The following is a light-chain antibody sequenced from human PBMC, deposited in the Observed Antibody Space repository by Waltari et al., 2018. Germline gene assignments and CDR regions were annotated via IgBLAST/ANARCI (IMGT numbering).Light chain of an antibody. CDR1: QTLLYSSTNKKY. CDR3: QQYYSTPFT. Sequence: DIVMTQSPDSLTVSLGERATINCKSSQTLLYSSTNKKYLAWYKQKPGQSPKLLIYGASTREAGVPDRFSGSGSGTDFTLTISSLQTEDVAVYYCQQYYSTPFTFGGGTKVEIK. J-gene: IGKJ4*01. CDR2: GAS. V-gene: IGKV4-1*01.